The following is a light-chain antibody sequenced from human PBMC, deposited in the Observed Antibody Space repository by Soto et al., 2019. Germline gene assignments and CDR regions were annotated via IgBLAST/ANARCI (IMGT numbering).Light chain of an antibody. V-gene: IGLV1-40*01. CDR2: GNS. CDR1: SSNIGAGYD. CDR3: QSYDSSLSGWGV. J-gene: IGLJ1*01. Sequence: QSVLTQPPSVSGAPGQRVTISCTGSSSNIGAGYDVHWYQQLPGTAPKLLIYGNSNRLSGVPDRFSGSKSGTSASLTITGLQAEDEADYYCQSYDSSLSGWGVFGTRTKVTVL.